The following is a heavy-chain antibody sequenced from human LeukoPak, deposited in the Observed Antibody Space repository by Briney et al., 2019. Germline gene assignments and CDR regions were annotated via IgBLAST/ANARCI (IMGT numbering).Heavy chain of an antibody. CDR1: GDSLSRSS. V-gene: IGHV4-59*08. CDR3: VRHWVHDFGGSDWYFDL. Sequence: SETLSLTCTVSGDSLSRSSWSWIRQSPGGGLEWLGYMFYGGTTNHNPSLKGRVTMSMVTSKDQFSLSLSSVTAADTAVYFCVRHWVHDFGGSDWYFDLWGRGTLVTVPS. CDR2: MFYGGTT. J-gene: IGHJ2*01. D-gene: IGHD4-23*01.